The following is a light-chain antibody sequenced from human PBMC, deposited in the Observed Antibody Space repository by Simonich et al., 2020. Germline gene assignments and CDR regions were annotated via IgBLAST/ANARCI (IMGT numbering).Light chain of an antibody. J-gene: IGKJ4*01. CDR3: QQYGSSLT. Sequence: EIVLTQSPATLSLSPGERATLSCRASQSVSSYLAWYQQKPGQAPRLLIYYASNRATGIPARFSGSGSGTDFTLTISSLEPEDFAVYYCQQYGSSLTFGGGTKVEIK. CDR1: QSVSSY. CDR2: YAS. V-gene: IGKV3-11*01.